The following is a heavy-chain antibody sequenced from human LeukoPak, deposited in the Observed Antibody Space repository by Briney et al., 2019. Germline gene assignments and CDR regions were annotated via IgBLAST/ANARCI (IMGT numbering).Heavy chain of an antibody. D-gene: IGHD5-24*01. Sequence: GGSLRLSCVVSGFTFSSYAMSWVRQAPGKGLEWVSSISSSSSYIYYADSVKGRFTISRDNAKNSLYLQMNSLRAEDTAVYYCARGGDGYNYFIDYWGQGTLVTVSS. J-gene: IGHJ4*02. V-gene: IGHV3-21*01. CDR3: ARGGDGYNYFIDY. CDR1: GFTFSSYA. CDR2: ISSSSSYI.